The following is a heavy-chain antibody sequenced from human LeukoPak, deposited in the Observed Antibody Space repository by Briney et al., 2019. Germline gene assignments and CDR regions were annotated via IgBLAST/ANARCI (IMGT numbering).Heavy chain of an antibody. J-gene: IGHJ3*02. Sequence: GGSLRLSCAASGFTFSSYAMHWVRQAPGKGLEWVAVISYDGSNKYYADSVKGRFTISRDNSKNTLYLQMNSLRAEDTAVYYCARSGAVGALDAFDIWGQGTMVTVSS. V-gene: IGHV3-30*04. CDR2: ISYDGSNK. CDR3: ARSGAVGALDAFDI. CDR1: GFTFSSYA. D-gene: IGHD1-26*01.